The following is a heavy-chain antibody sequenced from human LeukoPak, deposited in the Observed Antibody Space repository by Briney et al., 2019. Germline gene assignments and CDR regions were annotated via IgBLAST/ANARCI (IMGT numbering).Heavy chain of an antibody. J-gene: IGHJ6*03. CDR1: GGSISSGSYY. D-gene: IGHD4-17*01. CDR2: IYASGST. Sequence: SQTLSLTCTVSGGSISSGSYYWSWIRQPAGKGLEWIGRIYASGSTNYNSSLKSRVTISVDMSKNQFSLKLSSVTAADTAVYYCARTGYSTVTTPYMDVWGKGTTVTVSS. CDR3: ARTGYSTVTTPYMDV. V-gene: IGHV4-61*02.